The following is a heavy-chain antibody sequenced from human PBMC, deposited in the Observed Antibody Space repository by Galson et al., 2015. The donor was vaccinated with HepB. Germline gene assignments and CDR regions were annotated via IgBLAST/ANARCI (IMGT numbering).Heavy chain of an antibody. CDR2: INPIADTT. V-gene: IGHV1-69*13. J-gene: IGHJ6*02. CDR1: GGTFSSYG. CDR3: ARGRVVPDADYPLGRSRGLDV. Sequence: SVTVSCKASGGTFSSYGISWVRQAPGHGLEWMGGINPIADTTNYAQKFQGRVTIIADDSKSTGYLELSSLTSEDTAVYYCARGRVVPDADYPLGRSRGLDVWGRGTTVTVSS. D-gene: IGHD4-17*01.